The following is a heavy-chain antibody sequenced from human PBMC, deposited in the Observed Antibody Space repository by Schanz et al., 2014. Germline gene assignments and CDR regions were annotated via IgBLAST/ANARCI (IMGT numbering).Heavy chain of an antibody. CDR3: ARENLNWEAFDI. CDR1: GFTVSSNY. Sequence: EVQLVESGGRLVQPGGSLRLSCAASGFTVSSNYMSWVRQAPGKGLEWVSVIYGGGTTYYADSVKGRFTISRDNAKNSLYLEMTSLRGEDTAVYYCARENLNWEAFDIWGQGTVVTVSS. CDR2: IYGGGTT. V-gene: IGHV3-66*01. D-gene: IGHD7-27*01. J-gene: IGHJ3*02.